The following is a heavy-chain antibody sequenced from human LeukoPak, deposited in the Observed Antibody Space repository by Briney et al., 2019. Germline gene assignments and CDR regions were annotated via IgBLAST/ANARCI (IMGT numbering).Heavy chain of an antibody. V-gene: IGHV4-61*02. CDR1: GGSISSGSYY. J-gene: IGHJ4*02. Sequence: SETLSLTCTVSGGSISSGSYYWSWIRQPAGKGLEWIGRIYTSGSTNYNPSLKSRVTMSVDTSKNQFSLKLSSVTAADTAVYYCARGGYYYDSSGPYYFDYWGQGTLVTVSS. CDR3: ARGGYYYDSSGPYYFDY. D-gene: IGHD3-22*01. CDR2: IYTSGST.